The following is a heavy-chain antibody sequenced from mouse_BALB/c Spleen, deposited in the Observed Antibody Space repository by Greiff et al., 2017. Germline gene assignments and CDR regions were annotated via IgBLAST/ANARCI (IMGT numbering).Heavy chain of an antibody. D-gene: IGHD3-1*01. V-gene: IGHV3-2*02. CDR2: ISYSGST. Sequence: EVQLQESGPGLVKPSQSLSLTCTVTGYSITSDYAWNWIRQFPGNKLEWMGYISYSGSTSYNPSLKSRISITRDTSKNQFFLQLNSVTTEDTATYYCARRSGGAMDYWGQGTSVTVSS. CDR1: GYSITSDYA. J-gene: IGHJ4*01. CDR3: ARRSGGAMDY.